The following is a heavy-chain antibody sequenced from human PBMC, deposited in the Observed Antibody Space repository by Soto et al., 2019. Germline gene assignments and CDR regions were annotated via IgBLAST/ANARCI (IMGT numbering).Heavy chain of an antibody. V-gene: IGHV3-23*01. CDR3: AKDHGGDYGDPLYFFDY. CDR2: ISGSGATT. Sequence: DVQLLESGGGLVHPGGSLRLSCAASGFSFSSYAMSWVRQAPGTGLEWVSVISGSGATTFYRESVKGRFTISRDNSKNTVYLQLNSLRAEDTALYYCAKDHGGDYGDPLYFFDYWGQGALVIVSS. CDR1: GFSFSSYA. J-gene: IGHJ4*02. D-gene: IGHD4-17*01.